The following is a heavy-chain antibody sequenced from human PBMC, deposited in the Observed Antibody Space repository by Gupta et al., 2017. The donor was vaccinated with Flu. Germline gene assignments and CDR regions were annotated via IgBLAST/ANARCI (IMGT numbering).Heavy chain of an antibody. CDR3: ARADCTNGVCYIPETFDY. CDR1: GGTFSSYT. CDR2: IIPILGIA. Sequence: QVQLVQSGAEVKKPGSSVKVSCKASGGTFSSYTISWVRQAPGQGLEWMGRIIPILGIANYAQKFQGRVTITADKSTSTAYMELSSLRSEDTAVYYCARADCTNGVCYIPETFDYWGQGTLVTVSS. V-gene: IGHV1-69*02. J-gene: IGHJ4*02. D-gene: IGHD2-8*01.